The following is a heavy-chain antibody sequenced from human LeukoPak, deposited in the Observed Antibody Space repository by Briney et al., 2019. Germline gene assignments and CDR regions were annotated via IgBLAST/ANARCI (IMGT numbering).Heavy chain of an antibody. CDR1: GGSISSGGYY. J-gene: IGHJ4*02. V-gene: IGHV4-61*08. CDR3: ARDPFGVVIRPY. Sequence: SETLSLTCTVSGGSISSGGYYWSWIRQPPGKGLEWIGYIYYSGSTNYNPSLKSRVTISVDTSKNQFSLKLSSVTAADTAVYYCARDPFGVVIRPYWGQGTLVTVSS. CDR2: IYYSGST. D-gene: IGHD3-3*01.